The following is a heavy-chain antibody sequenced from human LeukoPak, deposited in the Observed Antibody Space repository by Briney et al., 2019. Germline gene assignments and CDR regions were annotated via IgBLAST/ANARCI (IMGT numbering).Heavy chain of an antibody. J-gene: IGHJ4*02. CDR3: ARDLFARQQLVRDWGY. CDR2: INPNNGVT. Sequence: GASVKVSCKASGYTFSGYYMHWVRQAPGQGLEWMGWINPNNGVTNFAQKFQGRVTMTRDISTAYMELSRLRSDDTAVYYCARDLFARQQLVRDWGYWGQGTLVTVSS. D-gene: IGHD6-13*01. CDR1: GYTFSGYY. V-gene: IGHV1-2*02.